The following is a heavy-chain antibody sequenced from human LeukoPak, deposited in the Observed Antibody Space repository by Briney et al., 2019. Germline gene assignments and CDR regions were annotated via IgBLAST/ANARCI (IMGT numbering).Heavy chain of an antibody. Sequence: ASVKVSCKASGYTFTSYGISWVRQAPGQGLEWMGWISAYNGNTNYAQKLQGRVTMTTDTSTSTAYMELRSLRSDDTAVYYCARDLADIVVVPAANYYYYGMDVWGQGTTVTASS. CDR3: ARDLADIVVVPAANYYYYGMDV. D-gene: IGHD2-2*01. CDR2: ISAYNGNT. CDR1: GYTFTSYG. V-gene: IGHV1-18*01. J-gene: IGHJ6*02.